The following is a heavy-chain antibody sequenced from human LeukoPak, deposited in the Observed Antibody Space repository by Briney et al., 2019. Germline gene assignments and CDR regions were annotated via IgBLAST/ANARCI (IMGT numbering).Heavy chain of an antibody. D-gene: IGHD1-26*01. J-gene: IGHJ4*02. CDR2: ITSTSSYI. Sequence: PGGSLRLSCAASGFAFSTYSMNWVRQAPGKGLEWVSSITSTSSYIYYADSVKGRFTSPRDNAKNSLYLQMNTLRAEDTAVYYCARVAGGSHHFDYWGQGTLVTVSS. CDR3: ARVAGGSHHFDY. V-gene: IGHV3-21*01. CDR1: GFAFSTYS.